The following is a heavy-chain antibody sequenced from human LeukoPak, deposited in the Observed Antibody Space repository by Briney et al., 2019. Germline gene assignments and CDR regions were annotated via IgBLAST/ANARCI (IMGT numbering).Heavy chain of an antibody. V-gene: IGHV4-34*01. CDR2: INHSGST. D-gene: IGHD1-14*01. Sequence: SETLSLTCAVYGGSFSGYYWSWIRQPPGKGLEWIGEINHSGSTNYNPSLKSRVTISVDTSKNQFSLKLSSVAAADTAVYYCASESNLDYWGQGTLVTVSS. J-gene: IGHJ4*02. CDR3: ASESNLDY. CDR1: GGSFSGYY.